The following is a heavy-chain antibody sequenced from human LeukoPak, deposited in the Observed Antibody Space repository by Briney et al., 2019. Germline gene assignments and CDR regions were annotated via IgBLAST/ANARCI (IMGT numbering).Heavy chain of an antibody. J-gene: IGHJ4*02. D-gene: IGHD1-26*01. CDR2: IYYSGST. CDR3: ATRIVGAAKLDY. V-gene: IGHV4-30-4*08. CDR1: GGSISSGDYY. Sequence: SETLSLTCTVSGGSISSGDYYWSWIRQPPGKGLEWIGYIYYSGSTYYNPSLKSRVTISVDTSKNQFSLKLSSVTAADTAVYYCATRIVGAAKLDYWGQGTLVTVSP.